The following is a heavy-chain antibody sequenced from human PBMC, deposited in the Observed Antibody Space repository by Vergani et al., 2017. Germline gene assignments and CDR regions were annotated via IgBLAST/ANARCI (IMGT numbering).Heavy chain of an antibody. CDR2: IRSKADSYAT. D-gene: IGHD6-19*01. J-gene: IGHJ4*02. CDR1: GFTFSGPA. Sequence: EVQLVESGGGLVQPGGSLKLSWPASGFTFSGPAMNWVRQAPGKGLEWVGRIRSKADSYATAYAASVKGRFTISRDDSKNTPYLQMNSLKTEDTAVDYCTRLRAVAGMGGDYWGQGTLVTVSS. CDR3: TRLRAVAGMGGDY. V-gene: IGHV3-73*02.